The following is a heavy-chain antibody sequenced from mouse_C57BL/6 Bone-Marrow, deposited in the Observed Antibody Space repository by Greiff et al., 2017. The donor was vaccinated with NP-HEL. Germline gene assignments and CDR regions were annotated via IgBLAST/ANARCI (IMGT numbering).Heavy chain of an antibody. CDR1: GFTFSDYG. CDR3: APANYYGSSRFAY. D-gene: IGHD1-1*01. V-gene: IGHV5-17*01. Sequence: EVQLVESGGGLVKPGGSLKLSCAASGFTFSDYGMHWVRQAPEKGLEWVAYISSGSSTIYYADTVKGRFTISRDNAKNTLFLQMTSLRSEDTAMYYCAPANYYGSSRFAYWGQGTLVTVSA. CDR2: ISSGSSTI. J-gene: IGHJ3*01.